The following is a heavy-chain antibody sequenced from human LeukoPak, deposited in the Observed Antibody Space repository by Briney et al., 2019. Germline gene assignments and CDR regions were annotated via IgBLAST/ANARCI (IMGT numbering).Heavy chain of an antibody. Sequence: GGSLRLSCAASGFTFSSYGMHWVRQAPGKGLEWVAVISYDGSNRYYADSVKGRLTISRDNSKNTLYLQMNSLRAEDTAVYYCAKDQTIFGVVIIQGMDVWGQGTTVTVSS. CDR1: GFTFSSYG. V-gene: IGHV3-30*18. D-gene: IGHD3-3*01. CDR3: AKDQTIFGVVIIQGMDV. J-gene: IGHJ6*02. CDR2: ISYDGSNR.